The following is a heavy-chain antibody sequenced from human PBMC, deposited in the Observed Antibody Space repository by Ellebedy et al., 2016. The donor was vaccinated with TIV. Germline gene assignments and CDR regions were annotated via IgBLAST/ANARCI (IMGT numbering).Heavy chain of an antibody. CDR2: IWFDGSKK. CDR1: GFTFSNYH. D-gene: IGHD5-12*01. Sequence: GESLKISCAASGFTFSNYHMHWVRQAPGKGLEWVALIWFDGSKKYYVDSVKDRFTLSRDNSNNTVHLEMNNLRVDDTAVYYCAREVAGGQGAMDVWGQGTTVTVSS. V-gene: IGHV3-33*01. J-gene: IGHJ6*02. CDR3: AREVAGGQGAMDV.